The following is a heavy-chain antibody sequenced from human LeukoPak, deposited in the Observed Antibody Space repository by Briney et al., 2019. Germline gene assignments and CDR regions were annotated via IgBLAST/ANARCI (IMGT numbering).Heavy chain of an antibody. Sequence: GGSLRLSCAASGFTFSSYGMHWVRQAPGKGLEWVAVISYDGSNKYYADSVKGRFTISRDNSKNTLYLQMNSLRAEDTAVYYCVFGMATNHDAFDIWGQGTMVTVSS. CDR1: GFTFSSYG. CDR2: ISYDGSNK. D-gene: IGHD5-24*01. CDR3: VFGMATNHDAFDI. V-gene: IGHV3-30*03. J-gene: IGHJ3*02.